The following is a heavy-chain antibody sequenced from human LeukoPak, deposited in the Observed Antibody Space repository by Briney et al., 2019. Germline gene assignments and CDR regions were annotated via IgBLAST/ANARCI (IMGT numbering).Heavy chain of an antibody. J-gene: IGHJ4*02. V-gene: IGHV3-66*01. CDR3: ARYDGYDQDN. CDR1: VFTIGRNY. CDR2: IYSGGST. Sequence: GGSLRLSCLATVFTIGRNYMSWDRQAPGKGLEWVSVIYSGGSTYYADSVKGRFTISRDNSKNTLYLQMNSLRAEDTAVYYGARYDGYDQDNWGLGTLVTVSS. D-gene: IGHD5-12*01.